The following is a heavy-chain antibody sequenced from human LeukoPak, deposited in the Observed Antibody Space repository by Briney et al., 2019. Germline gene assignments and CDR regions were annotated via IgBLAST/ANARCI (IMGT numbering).Heavy chain of an antibody. V-gene: IGHV1-46*03. CDR2: INPSGTGT. CDR1: GYTITNNW. D-gene: IGHD5-24*01. J-gene: IGHJ5*02. Sequence: ASVKVSCKASGYTITNNWMHWVRQAPGQGLEWMGAINPSGTGTSYAQKFQDRITMSRDTSTSTVYMELSSLRSEDTAFYYCATDHSMANTAWWFDPWGQGTLVTVSS. CDR3: ATDHSMANTAWWFDP.